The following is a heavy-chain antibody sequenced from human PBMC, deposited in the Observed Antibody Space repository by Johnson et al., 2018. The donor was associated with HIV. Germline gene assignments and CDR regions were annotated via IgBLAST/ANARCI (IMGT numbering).Heavy chain of an antibody. CDR3: ARDVAATMIVVGGAYDAFDI. V-gene: IGHV3-66*02. CDR1: GFTVSSNY. CDR2: IDTAGST. D-gene: IGHD3-22*01. J-gene: IGHJ3*02. Sequence: VQLVESGGGVVRPGGSQRLSCTASGFTVSSNYMSWVRQAPGKGLEWVSVIDTAGSTYDADSVKGRFTISRDNSKNTLYLQMNSLRAEDTAVYYCARDVAATMIVVGGAYDAFDIWGQGTMVTVSS.